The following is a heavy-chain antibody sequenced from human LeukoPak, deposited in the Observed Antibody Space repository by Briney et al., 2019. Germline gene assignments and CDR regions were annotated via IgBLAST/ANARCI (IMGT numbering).Heavy chain of an antibody. J-gene: IGHJ5*02. D-gene: IGHD6-19*01. CDR1: GFTFSSYA. CDR3: AKDSSGWFSNWFDP. Sequence: GGSLRLSCAASGFTFSSYAMSWVRQAPGKGLEWVSDISGSGGSTYYADSVKGRFTISRDNSKNTLYLQMNSLRAEDTAVYYCAKDSSGWFSNWFDPWGQGTLVTVSS. CDR2: ISGSGGST. V-gene: IGHV3-23*01.